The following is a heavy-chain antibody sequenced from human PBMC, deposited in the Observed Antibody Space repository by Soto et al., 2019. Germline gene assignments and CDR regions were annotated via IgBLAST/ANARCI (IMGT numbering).Heavy chain of an antibody. CDR2: ISSSSSYI. Sequence: EVQLVESGGGLVKPGGSLRLSCAASGFTFSSYSMNWVRQAPGKGLEWVSSISSSSSYIYYADSVKGRFTISRDNAKNSLYLQINSLRAEDTAVYYCARPGKGHCSSTGCGAFDIWGQGTMVTVSS. CDR1: GFTFSSYS. V-gene: IGHV3-21*01. CDR3: ARPGKGHCSSTGCGAFDI. J-gene: IGHJ3*02. D-gene: IGHD2-2*01.